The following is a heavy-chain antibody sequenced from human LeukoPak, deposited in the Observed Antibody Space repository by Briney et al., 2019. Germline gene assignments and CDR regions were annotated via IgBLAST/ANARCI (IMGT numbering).Heavy chain of an antibody. V-gene: IGHV3-23*01. D-gene: IGHD6-6*01. CDR2: VGSTGAQT. Sequence: GGSLRLSCAASGFTFSSYAMSWVRQAPGEGLEWVSSVGSTGAQTFYADSVKGRFTISRDNSRNTLSLQMNSLRPEDTAIYYCAKRHDQVVGRAIFFHSWGQGTLVTVSS. CDR3: AKRHDQVVGRAIFFHS. J-gene: IGHJ4*02. CDR1: GFTFSSYA.